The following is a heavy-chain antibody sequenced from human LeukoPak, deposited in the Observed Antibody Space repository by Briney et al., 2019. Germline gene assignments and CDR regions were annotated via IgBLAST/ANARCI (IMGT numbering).Heavy chain of an antibody. V-gene: IGHV3-23*01. CDR1: GFTFSSYG. J-gene: IGHJ4*02. CDR2: ISGSGGTT. Sequence: PGGSLRLSCAASGFTFSSYGMNWVRQAPGKGLEWVSGISGSGGTTYYAHSVKGRFTISRDNSKNSLSLQVSSLRAEDTAVYYCAKTNGYYSDWGQGTLVSGSS. CDR3: AKTNGYYSD. D-gene: IGHD3-22*01.